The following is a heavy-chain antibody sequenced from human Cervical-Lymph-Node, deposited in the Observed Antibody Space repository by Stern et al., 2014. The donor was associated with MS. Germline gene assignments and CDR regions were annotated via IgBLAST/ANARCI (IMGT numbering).Heavy chain of an antibody. CDR2: IYYSGST. D-gene: IGHD2/OR15-2a*01. Sequence: QLQLEEADPGLGKDSETLSLTCTVSGGSITNYYWSWIRQPPGKGLEWIGYIYYSGSTNYNPSLKSRVTISVDTSKNQFSLKLSSVTAADTAVYYCARDKGMFFLWGQGTLVTVSS. CDR1: GGSITNYY. CDR3: ARDKGMFFL. V-gene: IGHV4-59*01. J-gene: IGHJ4*01.